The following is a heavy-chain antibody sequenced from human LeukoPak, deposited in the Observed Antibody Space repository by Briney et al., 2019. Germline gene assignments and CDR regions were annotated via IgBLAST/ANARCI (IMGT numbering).Heavy chain of an antibody. CDR1: GGTFSSYG. J-gene: IGHJ4*02. D-gene: IGHD6-13*01. CDR2: IIPIFGTT. V-gene: IGHV1-69*05. Sequence: SVKVSCKASGGTFSSYGISWVRQARGQGLEWMGGIIPIFGTTKYAQKFQGRVTITTDEYPSTAYMELSSLRSEDTAVYYCAQRQAAVIAAAGTRGPFDYWGQGTLVTVST. CDR3: AQRQAAVIAAAGTRGPFDY.